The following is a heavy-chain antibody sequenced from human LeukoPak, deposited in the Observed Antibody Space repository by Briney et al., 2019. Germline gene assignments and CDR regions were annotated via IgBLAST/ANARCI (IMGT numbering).Heavy chain of an antibody. J-gene: IGHJ6*03. V-gene: IGHV3-23*01. Sequence: GGSLRLSCAASRFTFRSYAMSWVRQAPGKGLEWVSAISGSGSSTYYADSVKGRFTISRDNSKNTLYLQMNSLRAEDTAVYYCAKKGSRYELPDSDNYYYMDFWAQEPRSPSP. CDR1: RFTFRSYA. CDR2: ISGSGSST. CDR3: AKKGSRYELPDSDNYYYMDF. D-gene: IGHD1-26*01.